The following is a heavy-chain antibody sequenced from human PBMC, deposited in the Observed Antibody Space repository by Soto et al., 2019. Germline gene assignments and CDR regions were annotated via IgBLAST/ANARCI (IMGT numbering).Heavy chain of an antibody. J-gene: IGHJ4*02. CDR1: GFVFTNFY. V-gene: IGHV3-30-3*01. Sequence: QVQLVESGGGAVQPGKSLRLSCAASGFVFTNFYMHWVRQTPGKGLEWLAVVSDDGNNKYYADSVGGRFIISRNNSNTTGALQMNDLGVHDMAVYYCARGSLPTVANWGQGTLVTVSS. CDR3: ARGSLPTVAN. D-gene: IGHD2-8*01. CDR2: VSDDGNNK.